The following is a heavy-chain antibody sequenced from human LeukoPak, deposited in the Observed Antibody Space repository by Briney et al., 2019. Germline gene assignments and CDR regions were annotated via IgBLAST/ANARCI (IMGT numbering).Heavy chain of an antibody. CDR2: SRNKAKSHTT. V-gene: IGHV3-72*01. Sequence: PGGSLRLSCAASGFTFSDRDMDWVRQAPGKGLEWFGRSRNKAKSHTTEYAASVKGRFTISRDNSNNSVWLQMNSLKSEDTAVYYCALWSYYYYGLDVWGQGTTVTVSS. CDR3: ALWSYYYYGLDV. J-gene: IGHJ6*02. D-gene: IGHD5-18*01. CDR1: GFTFSDRD.